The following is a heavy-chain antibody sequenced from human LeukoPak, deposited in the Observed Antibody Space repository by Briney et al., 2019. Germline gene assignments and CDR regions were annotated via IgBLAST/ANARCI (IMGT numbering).Heavy chain of an antibody. D-gene: IGHD1-14*01. CDR1: GGSVSSGSHY. J-gene: IGHJ6*02. Sequence: SETLSLTCTVSGGSVSSGSHYWSWIRQPPGKGLEWIGYIYYSGSTNYNPSLKGRVTISVDTSKNQFSLKLSSVTAADTAVYYCARDRNRGYYGMDVWGQGTTVTVSS. CDR2: IYYSGST. CDR3: ARDRNRGYYGMDV. V-gene: IGHV4-61*01.